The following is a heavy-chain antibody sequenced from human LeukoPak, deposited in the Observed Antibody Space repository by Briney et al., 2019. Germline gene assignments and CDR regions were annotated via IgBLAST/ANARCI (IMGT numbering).Heavy chain of an antibody. CDR1: GFTFSSYW. D-gene: IGHD6-19*01. J-gene: IGHJ4*02. CDR2: INSEGSST. V-gene: IGHV3-74*01. CDR3: ARDSSGWRFYYFDY. Sequence: PGGSLRLSCAASGFTFSSYWMHWVRQAPGEGLVWVSRINSEGSSTSYADSVKGRFTISRDNAKNTLYLQMNSLRAEDTAVYYCARDSSGWRFYYFDYWGQGTLVTVSS.